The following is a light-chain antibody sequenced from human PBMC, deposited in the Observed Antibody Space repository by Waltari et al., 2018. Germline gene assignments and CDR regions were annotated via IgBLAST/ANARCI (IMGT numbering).Light chain of an antibody. CDR1: QGISKF. V-gene: IGKV1-33*01. CDR3: QQFDSVPYT. CDR2: DAT. J-gene: IGKJ2*01. Sequence: DIQMTQSPSSLSASVGDRVTLTCQASQGISKFVNWYQQKAGKAPKLLIHDATRLEVGVPSRFTGSGSGTDFTFTVSSLQPEDIATYYCQQFDSVPYTFGQGTKLEI.